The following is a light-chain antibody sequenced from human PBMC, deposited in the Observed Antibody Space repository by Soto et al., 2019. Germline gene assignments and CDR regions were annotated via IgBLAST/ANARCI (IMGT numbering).Light chain of an antibody. CDR1: QNIRTN. Sequence: EIVMKQSPATLSVSPGERATLSCRAGQNIRTNLAWYQQKPGQAPRLLFYGASTGATGLPARFSGSGSGTDFTLTISSLEPEDFAVYYWQQRSDWPPITFGQGTRLDIK. CDR2: GAS. J-gene: IGKJ5*01. V-gene: IGKV3-15*01. CDR3: QQRSDWPPIT.